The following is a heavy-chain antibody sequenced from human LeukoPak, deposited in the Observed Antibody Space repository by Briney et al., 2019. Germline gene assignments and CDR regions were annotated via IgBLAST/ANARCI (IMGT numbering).Heavy chain of an antibody. Sequence: ASVKVSCKTSGYTFTTYAMNWVRQAPGQGLEWMGWINTNTGNPTYAQGFTGRFVFSLDTSVNTAYLEISSLKPEDTAVYYCASQPGSYLDLGVYWGQGTLVTVSS. CDR3: ASQPGSYLDLGVY. J-gene: IGHJ4*02. D-gene: IGHD3-10*01. CDR1: GYTFTTYA. CDR2: INTNTGNP. V-gene: IGHV7-4-1*02.